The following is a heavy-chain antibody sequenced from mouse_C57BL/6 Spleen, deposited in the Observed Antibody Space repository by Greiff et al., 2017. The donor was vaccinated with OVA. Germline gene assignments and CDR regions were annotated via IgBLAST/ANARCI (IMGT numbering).Heavy chain of an antibody. D-gene: IGHD1-1*01. V-gene: IGHV5-4*01. CDR2: ISDGGSYT. CDR1: GFTFSSYA. J-gene: IGHJ1*03. Sequence: EVKLVESGGGLVKPGGSLKLSCAASGFTFSSYAMSWVRQTPEKRLEWVATISDGGSYTYYPDNVKGRFTISRDNAKNNLYLQMSHLKSEDTAMYYCARDRLYYYGSSYVEWYFDVWGTGTTVTVSS. CDR3: ARDRLYYYGSSYVEWYFDV.